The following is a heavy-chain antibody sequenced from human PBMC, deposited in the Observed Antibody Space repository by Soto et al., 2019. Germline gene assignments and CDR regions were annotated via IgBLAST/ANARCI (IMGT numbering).Heavy chain of an antibody. CDR1: GFTFSNYA. CDR3: AKGAEGYVVSSLDF. D-gene: IGHD5-12*01. J-gene: IGHJ4*02. Sequence: EVQLLESGGGFVQPGGSLRLSCAASGFTFSNYAMTWVRQAPGKGLEWVSAITSTGSSTYYADSVKGRFTISRDNSKNTLFLQINSLRAVDTAVYYCAKGAEGYVVSSLDFWGQVTLVSVSS. V-gene: IGHV3-23*01. CDR2: ITSTGSST.